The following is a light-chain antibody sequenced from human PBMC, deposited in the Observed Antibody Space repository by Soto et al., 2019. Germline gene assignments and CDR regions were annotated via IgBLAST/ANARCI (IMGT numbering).Light chain of an antibody. J-gene: IGLJ2*01. CDR1: SSDVGAYRY. V-gene: IGLV2-11*01. CDR2: DVI. Sequence: QSVLTQPPSVSGSPGQSVTISCTGTSSDVGAYRYVSWYQQHPGKVPKVLIYDVIERPSGVPDHFSGSKSGNTASLTISGIQAEDEADYYCCSYAGSHLGLFGGGTKLTVL. CDR3: CSYAGSHLGL.